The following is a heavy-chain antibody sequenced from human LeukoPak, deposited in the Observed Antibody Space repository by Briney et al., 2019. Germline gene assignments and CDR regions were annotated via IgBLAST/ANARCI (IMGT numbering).Heavy chain of an antibody. CDR2: TRYDGSNK. CDR3: AKDSWEVGATSEIDY. D-gene: IGHD1-26*01. J-gene: IGHJ4*02. Sequence: PGGSLRLSCAASGFTFSSYGMHWVRQAPGKGLEWVAFTRYDGSNKYYADSVKGRFTISRDNSKNTLYLQMNSLRAEDTAVYYCAKDSWEVGATSEIDYWGQGTLVTVSS. V-gene: IGHV3-30*02. CDR1: GFTFSSYG.